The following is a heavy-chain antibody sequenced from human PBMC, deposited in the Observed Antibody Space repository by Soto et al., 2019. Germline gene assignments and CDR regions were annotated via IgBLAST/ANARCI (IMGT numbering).Heavy chain of an antibody. Sequence: EVQLVESGGNLVQPGGSLRFSCVASGFTFSSYWMTWVRQAPGKGLEWVGNIKQDGGEKNYVDSEKGRFTISRNNAKNTVYLQMNSLRAEDTAVYYCANDIAVARGARHFDYWGPGTLVTVSS. J-gene: IGHJ4*02. D-gene: IGHD2-2*01. CDR2: IKQDGGEK. V-gene: IGHV3-7*02. CDR3: ANDIAVARGARHFDY. CDR1: GFTFSSYW.